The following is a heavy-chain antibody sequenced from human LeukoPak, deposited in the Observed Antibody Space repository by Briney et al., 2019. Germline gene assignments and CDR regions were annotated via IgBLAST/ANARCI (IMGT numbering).Heavy chain of an antibody. CDR3: AKKRGGDDGDYDAFDI. D-gene: IGHD4-17*01. CDR1: GFTFDDYG. Sequence: GRSLRLSCAASGFTFDDYGMHWVRQAPGKGLEWVSRISWNSGSIAYADSVKGRFTISRDNAKNSLYLQMNSLRAEDTALYYCAKKRGGDDGDYDAFDIWGQGTMVTVSS. J-gene: IGHJ3*02. CDR2: ISWNSGSI. V-gene: IGHV3-9*01.